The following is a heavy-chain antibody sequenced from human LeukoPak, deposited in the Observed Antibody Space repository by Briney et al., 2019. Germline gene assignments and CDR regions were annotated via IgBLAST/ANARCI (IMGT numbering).Heavy chain of an antibody. CDR1: GFTFSSYG. CDR2: IWYDGSNK. Sequence: PGGSLRLSCAASGFTFSSYGMHWARQAPGKGLEWVAVIWYDGSNKYYADSVKGRFTISRDNSKSTLYLQMNSLRAEGTALYYCANPKYSGSSAPFVTWGHGALGTVS. D-gene: IGHD6-6*01. V-gene: IGHV3-33*06. J-gene: IGHJ5*01. CDR3: ANPKYSGSSAPFVT.